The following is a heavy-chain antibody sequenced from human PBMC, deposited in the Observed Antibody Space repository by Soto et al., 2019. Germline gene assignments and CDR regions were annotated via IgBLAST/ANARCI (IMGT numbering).Heavy chain of an antibody. CDR3: ARSSGWYNWDAFDI. CDR2: IYYSGST. Sequence: QLQLQESGPGLVKPSETLSLTCTVSGGSISSSSYYWGWIRQPPGKGLEWIGSIYYSGSTYYNPSLKSRVTISVDTSKNQFSLKLSSVTAADTAVYYCARSSGWYNWDAFDIWGQGTMVTVSS. D-gene: IGHD6-19*01. V-gene: IGHV4-39*01. J-gene: IGHJ3*02. CDR1: GGSISSSSYY.